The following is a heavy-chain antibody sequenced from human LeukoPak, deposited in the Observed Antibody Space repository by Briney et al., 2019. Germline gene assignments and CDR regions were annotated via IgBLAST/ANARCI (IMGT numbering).Heavy chain of an antibody. Sequence: GRSLRLSCAASGFTFSSYAMHWVRQAPGKGLEWVAVISYDGSNKYYADSVKGRFTISRDNSKNTPYLQTNSLRAEDTAVYYCASNYVHYYYYYGMDVWGQGTTVTVSS. CDR1: GFTFSSYA. V-gene: IGHV3-30-3*01. CDR3: ASNYVHYYYYYGMDV. CDR2: ISYDGSNK. J-gene: IGHJ6*02. D-gene: IGHD4-11*01.